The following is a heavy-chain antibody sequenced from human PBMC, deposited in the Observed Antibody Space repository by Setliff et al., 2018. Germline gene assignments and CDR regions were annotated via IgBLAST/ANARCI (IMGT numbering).Heavy chain of an antibody. D-gene: IGHD3-22*01. CDR1: AGSTSSSSYY. V-gene: IGHV4-39*01. CDR3: ARQGRKSDSRGYYYMDV. J-gene: IGHJ6*03. CDR2: IHYSGST. Sequence: PSETLSLTCTVSAGSTSSSSYYWGWIRQPPGKGLEWIATIHYSGSTYYNPSLKSRVTTSVDTSKNQFSLKLSSVTAADTAVYYCARQGRKSDSRGYYYMDVWAKGTTVTVSS.